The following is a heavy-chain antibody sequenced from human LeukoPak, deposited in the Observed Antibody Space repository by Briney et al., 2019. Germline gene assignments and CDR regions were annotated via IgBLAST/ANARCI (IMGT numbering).Heavy chain of an antibody. J-gene: IGHJ4*02. V-gene: IGHV3-7*04. CDR3: ASDREYKYGSGSFDY. Sequence: GGSLRLSCVASGFTFSSYWMSWVRQAPGKGLEWVASIKQDGSEKYYVDSVKGRFTISRDNAKNSLYLQMNSLRAEDTAQYYCASDREYKYGSGSFDYWGQGILVTVSS. D-gene: IGHD3-10*01. CDR1: GFTFSSYW. CDR2: IKQDGSEK.